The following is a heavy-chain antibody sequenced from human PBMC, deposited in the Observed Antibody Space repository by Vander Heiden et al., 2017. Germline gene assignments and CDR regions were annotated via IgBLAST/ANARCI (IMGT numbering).Heavy chain of an antibody. D-gene: IGHD5-18*01. V-gene: IGHV4-39*01. J-gene: IGHJ4*02. Sequence: QLQLQESGPGLVKPSETLSLTCTVSGGSISSRSYYWGWIRQPPGKGLEWIGSINYSGSTYYNPSLKIRVTISVDTSKNQFSLKLSSVTAADTAVYYCARRRRIQLWLGLDYWGQGTLVTVSS. CDR1: GGSISSRSYY. CDR2: INYSGST. CDR3: ARRRRIQLWLGLDY.